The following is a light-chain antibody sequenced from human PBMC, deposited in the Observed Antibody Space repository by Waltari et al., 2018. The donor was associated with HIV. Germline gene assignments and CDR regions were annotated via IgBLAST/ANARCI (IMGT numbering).Light chain of an antibody. CDR2: DVD. J-gene: IGLJ2*01. CDR3: ASFTGDNTVI. Sequence: AVTQPASVSGLPGQSTTISCTGDASDFGLYKLVSWYQQHSGIPPRLILYDVDSRASGVSDRFSGSMAGNTASLTISGLRAEDEGHYYCASFTGDNTVIFGGGTEVTVL. V-gene: IGLV2-14*03. CDR1: ASDFGLYKL.